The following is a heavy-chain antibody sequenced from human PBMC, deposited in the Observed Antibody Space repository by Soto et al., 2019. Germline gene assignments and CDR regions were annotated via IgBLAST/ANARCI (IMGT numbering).Heavy chain of an antibody. J-gene: IGHJ4*02. CDR2: IYYRGST. Sequence: SETNSLTWTVAGGNIISYCGSWIRKTTGKGLEWIGYIYYRGSTNYNPSLKSRVTRSVDTSKNQFSLKRSSVPAEDTAVYYCARPPVSAWFTLASWGQGTLVTVSS. CDR1: GGNIISYC. CDR3: ARPPVSAWFTLAS. D-gene: IGHD3-10*01. V-gene: IGHV4-59*08.